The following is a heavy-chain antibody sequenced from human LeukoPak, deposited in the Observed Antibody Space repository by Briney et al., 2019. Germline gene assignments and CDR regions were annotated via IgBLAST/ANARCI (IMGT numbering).Heavy chain of an antibody. J-gene: IGHJ5*02. CDR2: ISSSSSYI. V-gene: IGHV3-21*04. CDR3: TRLSVILADEYNWFEP. D-gene: IGHD3-10*01. Sequence: GGSLRLSCAASGFTFSTYTMNWVSQAPGKGLEWVSTISSSSSYIYYGDSVKGRFTISRDNAENSLYLQNSLRSEDTAFYYCTRLSVILADEYNWFEPWGQGTLVTVSS. CDR1: GFTFSTYT.